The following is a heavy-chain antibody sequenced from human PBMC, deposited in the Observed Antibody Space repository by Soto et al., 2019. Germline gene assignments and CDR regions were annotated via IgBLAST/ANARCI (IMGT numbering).Heavy chain of an antibody. D-gene: IGHD3-22*01. CDR1: GFTFSSYA. CDR3: ARDERGYYPGLSYAGAFDI. V-gene: IGHV3-30-3*01. J-gene: IGHJ3*02. CDR2: ISYDGSKK. Sequence: QVQLVESGGGVVQPGRSLRLSCAASGFTFSSYAMHWVRQAPGKGLEWVAVISYDGSKKYYADSVKGRFTISRDNSKNTLYLQMNSLRAEDTAVYYCARDERGYYPGLSYAGAFDIWGQGTMVTVSS.